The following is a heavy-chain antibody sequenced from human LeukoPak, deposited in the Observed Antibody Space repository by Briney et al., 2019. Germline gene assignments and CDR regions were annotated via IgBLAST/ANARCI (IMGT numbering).Heavy chain of an antibody. V-gene: IGHV1-24*01. CDR3: ARHKGVRGAAFDI. J-gene: IGHJ3*02. Sequence: GASVKVSCKVSGYTLTELSMHWVRQAPGKGLEWMGGFDPEDGETIYAQKFQGRVTMTTDTSTSTAYMELRSLRSDDTAVYYCARHKGVRGAAFDIWGQGTMVTVSS. CDR1: GYTLTELS. D-gene: IGHD3-10*01. CDR2: FDPEDGET.